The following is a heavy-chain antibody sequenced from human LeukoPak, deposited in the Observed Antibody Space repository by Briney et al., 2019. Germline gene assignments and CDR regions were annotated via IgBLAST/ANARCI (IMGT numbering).Heavy chain of an antibody. CDR3: AREEGVDGYNTEFDY. Sequence: PGGSLRLSCAASGFTFSSYGMHWVRQAPGKGLEWVAVISYDGSNKYYADSVKGRFTISRDNAKNSLYLQMNSLRAEDTAVYYCAREEGVDGYNTEFDYWGQGTLVTVSS. D-gene: IGHD5-24*01. J-gene: IGHJ4*02. V-gene: IGHV3-30*03. CDR2: ISYDGSNK. CDR1: GFTFSSYG.